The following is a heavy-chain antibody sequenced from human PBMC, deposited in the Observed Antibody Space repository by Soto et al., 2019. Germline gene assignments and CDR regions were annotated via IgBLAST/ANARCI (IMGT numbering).Heavy chain of an antibody. Sequence: EVQLVESGGGVARPGGSLRLSCAASGFTFEDHGMSWVRQAPGKGLEWLSDTSWDGGTTVYADSVKGRFTVSRNNAKSSLYLQMNSLKPGDTAFYHCARRSGDQQVCDFWGQGTLVTVSS. J-gene: IGHJ4*02. CDR2: TSWDGGTT. V-gene: IGHV3-20*01. CDR1: GFTFEDHG. D-gene: IGHD3-10*01. CDR3: ARRSGDQQVCDF.